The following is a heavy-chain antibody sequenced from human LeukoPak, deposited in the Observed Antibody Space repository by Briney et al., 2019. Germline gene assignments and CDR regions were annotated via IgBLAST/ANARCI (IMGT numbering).Heavy chain of an antibody. V-gene: IGHV3-30*18. CDR3: AKFTVTTGAFDY. Sequence: GGALRLSCAASGFPLSSYGMHWVRPAPGKGLEGVAVISYDGSNKYYADSVKGRFTISRDNSKNTLYLQMNSLRAEDTAVYYCAKFTVTTGAFDYWGQGTLVTVSS. CDR1: GFPLSSYG. D-gene: IGHD4-17*01. CDR2: ISYDGSNK. J-gene: IGHJ4*02.